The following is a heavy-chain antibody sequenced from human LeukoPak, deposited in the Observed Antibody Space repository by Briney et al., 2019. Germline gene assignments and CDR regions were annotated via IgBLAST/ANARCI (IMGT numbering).Heavy chain of an antibody. CDR1: GGSISSYY. Sequence: PSETLSLTCTVSGGSISSYYWSWIRQPAGKGLEWIGRIYSSGNTNYNPSLKSRLTMSVDTSKTQFSLKLSSVTAADTAVYYCARDQFLGYCSSTSCSNCFDPWGQGTLVTVSS. J-gene: IGHJ5*02. D-gene: IGHD2-2*01. CDR3: ARDQFLGYCSSTSCSNCFDP. CDR2: IYSSGNT. V-gene: IGHV4-4*07.